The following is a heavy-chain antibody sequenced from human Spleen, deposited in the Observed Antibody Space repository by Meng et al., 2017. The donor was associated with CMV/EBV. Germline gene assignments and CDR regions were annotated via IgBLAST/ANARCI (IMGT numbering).Heavy chain of an antibody. J-gene: IGHJ6*02. Sequence: ASVKVSCKASGGTFSSYAISWVRQAPGQGLEWMGWINPNSGGTNYAQKFQGRVTMTRDTSISTAYMELSSLTSDDTAVYYCAKVSSGSYYLYYYYGMDVWGQGTTVTVSS. CDR3: AKVSSGSYYLYYYYGMDV. V-gene: IGHV1-2*02. CDR1: GGTFSSYA. CDR2: INPNSGGT. D-gene: IGHD1-26*01.